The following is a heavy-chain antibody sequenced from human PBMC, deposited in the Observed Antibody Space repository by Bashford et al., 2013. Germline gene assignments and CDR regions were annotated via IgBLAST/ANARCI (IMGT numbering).Heavy chain of an antibody. CDR1: GFTFGDYA. J-gene: IGHJ3*02. Sequence: GSLRLSCTASGFTFGDYAMSWFRQAPGKGLEWVGFIRSKAYGGTTEYAASVKGRFTISRDDSKSIAYLQMNSLKTEDTAVYYCARAYYDSSGYENDAFDIWGQGTMVTVSS. CDR3: ARAYYDSSGYENDAFDI. V-gene: IGHV3-49*03. CDR2: IRSKAYGGTT. D-gene: IGHD3-22*01.